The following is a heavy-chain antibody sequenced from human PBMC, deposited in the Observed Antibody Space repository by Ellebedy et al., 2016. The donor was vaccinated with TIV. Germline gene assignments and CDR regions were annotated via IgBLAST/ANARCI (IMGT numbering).Heavy chain of an antibody. CDR3: ARTGERLYAVYFDQ. CDR2: IYYTGDT. D-gene: IGHD1-26*01. Sequence: MPSETLSLTCAVSGSSISGSEYFWAWIRQTPGKGMEWIGRIYYTGDTYYNPSLESRVTISVDTSTNHFSLKLSSVNAADTALYYCARTGERLYAVYFDQWGQGTLVTVSS. V-gene: IGHV4-39*02. J-gene: IGHJ4*02. CDR1: GSSISGSEYF.